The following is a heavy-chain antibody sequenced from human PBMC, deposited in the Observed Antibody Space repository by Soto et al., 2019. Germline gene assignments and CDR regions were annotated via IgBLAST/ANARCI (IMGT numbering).Heavy chain of an antibody. CDR1: GFTFTSSA. CDR2: IGVGSGNR. Sequence: SVKVSCKASGFTFTSSAVQWVRQARGQRLEWIGWIGVGSGNRHYAQKFQERVTITRDMSTNTAYMGLSSLRSEDTAVYYCAALGVNFDHWGQGTLVTVSS. J-gene: IGHJ4*02. V-gene: IGHV1-58*01. D-gene: IGHD2-8*01. CDR3: AALGVNFDH.